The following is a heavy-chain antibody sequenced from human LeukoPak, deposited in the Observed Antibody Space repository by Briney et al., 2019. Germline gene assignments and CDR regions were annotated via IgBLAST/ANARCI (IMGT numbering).Heavy chain of an antibody. J-gene: IGHJ4*02. CDR3: ARLAAAARDY. CDR1: GGSIGSSSYY. V-gene: IGHV4-39*01. Sequence: SETLSLTCTVSGGSIGSSSYYWGWIRQPPGKGLEWIGSIYYSGSTYYNPSLRSRVTISVDTSKNQFSLKLSSVTAADTAVYYCARLAAAARDYWGQGTLVTVSS. D-gene: IGHD6-13*01. CDR2: IYYSGST.